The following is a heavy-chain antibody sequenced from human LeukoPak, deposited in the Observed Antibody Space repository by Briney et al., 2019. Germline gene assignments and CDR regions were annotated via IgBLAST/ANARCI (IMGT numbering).Heavy chain of an antibody. CDR1: GYTFTGYY. J-gene: IGHJ6*03. V-gene: IGHV1-2*02. Sequence: ASVKVSCKASGYTFTGYYMHWVRQAPGQGLEWMGWINPNSGGTNYAQKFQGRVTMTTDTSTSTAYMELRSLRSDDTAVYYCARVEREWGVYYYYMDVWGKGTTVTVSS. CDR3: ARVEREWGVYYYYMDV. D-gene: IGHD3-16*01. CDR2: INPNSGGT.